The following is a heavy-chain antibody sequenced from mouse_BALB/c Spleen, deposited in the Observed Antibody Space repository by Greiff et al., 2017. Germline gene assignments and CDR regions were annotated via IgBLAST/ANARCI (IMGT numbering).Heavy chain of an antibody. CDR2: IYPGCGYT. J-gene: IGHJ3*01. CDR1: GYTFTNYW. CDR3: ARKLRPSWFAY. D-gene: IGHD1-2*01. V-gene: IGHV1-63*02. Sequence: VQLQQSGAELVRPGTSVKMSCKAAGYTFTNYWIGWVKPRPGHGLEWIGDIYPGCGYTNYNEKFKGKATLTADTSSSTAYMQLSSLTSEDSAIYYCARKLRPSWFAYWGQGTLVTVSA.